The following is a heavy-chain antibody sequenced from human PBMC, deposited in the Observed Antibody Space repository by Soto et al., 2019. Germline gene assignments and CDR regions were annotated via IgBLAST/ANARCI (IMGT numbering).Heavy chain of an antibody. CDR3: HYCSGGSLRRSYYYYYGMDV. D-gene: IGHD2-15*01. J-gene: IGHJ6*02. CDR1: GGTFSSYA. Sequence: QVQLAQSGAEVKKPGSSVKVSCKASGGTFSSYAISWVRQAPGQGLEWMGGIIPIFGTANYAQKFQGRVTITADESTSTAYMELSSLRSEDTAVYYCHYCSGGSLRRSYYYYYGMDVWGQGTTVTVSS. CDR2: IIPIFGTA. V-gene: IGHV1-69*01.